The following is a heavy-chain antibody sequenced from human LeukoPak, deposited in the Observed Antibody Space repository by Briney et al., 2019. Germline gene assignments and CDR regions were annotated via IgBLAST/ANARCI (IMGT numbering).Heavy chain of an antibody. CDR1: GGSIGSYY. J-gene: IGHJ5*02. CDR2: IYYSGST. CDR3: ARDYSSRGDWFDP. D-gene: IGHD6-13*01. Sequence: SETLSLTCTVSGGSIGSYYWGWIRQPPGKGLEWVGYIYYSGSTNYNPSLKSRVTISVDTSKNQFSLKLSSVTAADTAVYYCARDYSSRGDWFDPWGQGTLVTVSS. V-gene: IGHV4-59*01.